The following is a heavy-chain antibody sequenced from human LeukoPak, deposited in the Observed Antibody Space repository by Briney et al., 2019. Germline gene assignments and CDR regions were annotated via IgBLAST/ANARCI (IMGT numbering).Heavy chain of an antibody. CDR2: IYYSGST. CDR3: ARDNPPAY. Sequence: SETLSLTCTVSGGSISSYYWSWIRQPPGKGLEWIGYIYYSGSTNCNPSLKSRVTISVDTSKNQFSLKLSSVTAADTAVYYCARDNPPAYWGQGTLVTVSS. J-gene: IGHJ4*02. CDR1: GGSISSYY. V-gene: IGHV4-59*01.